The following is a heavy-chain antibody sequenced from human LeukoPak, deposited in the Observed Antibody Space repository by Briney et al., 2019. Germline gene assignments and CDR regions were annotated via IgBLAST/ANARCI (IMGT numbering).Heavy chain of an antibody. J-gene: IGHJ4*02. V-gene: IGHV3-66*01. CDR2: IYSGGTT. CDR3: ARIRGGWYIDY. Sequence: HPGGSLRLSCAASGFSVSSNYMSWVRQAPGKGLEWVSLIYSGGTTYYADSVKGRFTISRDNSKNTLYLQMNSLRAEDTAVYYCARIRGGWYIDYWGQGTLVTVSS. D-gene: IGHD3-10*01. CDR1: GFSVSSNY.